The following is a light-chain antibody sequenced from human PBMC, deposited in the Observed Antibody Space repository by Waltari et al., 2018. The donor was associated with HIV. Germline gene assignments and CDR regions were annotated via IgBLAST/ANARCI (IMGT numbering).Light chain of an antibody. J-gene: IGLJ2*01. CDR2: EVS. CDR3: ASYTRSGILL. Sequence: QSALTQPASVSGSPGKSITISCIGSSRDIGAYNFVSWYQQPPGKAPKLMIYEVSDRPSGSSNRFSGSKSGIAASLTISGLQADDEADYYCASYTRSGILLFGGGTRLTVL. CDR1: SRDIGAYNF. V-gene: IGLV2-14*01.